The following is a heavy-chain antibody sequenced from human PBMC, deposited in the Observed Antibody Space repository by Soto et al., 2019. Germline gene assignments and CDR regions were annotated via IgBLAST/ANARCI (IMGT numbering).Heavy chain of an antibody. Sequence: SETLSLTCAVSGDSIRSDKWWSWVRQPPGKGLEWIGEVHHSGNSNYNPSLKSRVIISVDKPKNQFSLNLSSVTDADTAVYYCAHRPIVVSGTRGFAWFDPWGQGTLVTVSS. D-gene: IGHD6-19*01. CDR3: AHRPIVVSGTRGFAWFDP. CDR2: VHHSGNS. CDR1: GDSIRSDKW. J-gene: IGHJ5*02. V-gene: IGHV4-4*02.